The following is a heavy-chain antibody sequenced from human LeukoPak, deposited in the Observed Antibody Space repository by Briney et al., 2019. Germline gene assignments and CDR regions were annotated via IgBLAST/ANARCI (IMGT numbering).Heavy chain of an antibody. CDR2: IYYSGST. CDR1: GGSISSYY. J-gene: IGHJ4*02. V-gene: IGHV4-59*01. Sequence: PSETLSLTCTVSGGSISSYYWSWIRQPPGKGLEWIGYIYYSGSTNYNPSLKSRVTISVDTSKNQFSLKLSSVTAADTAVYYCASMVQGVRRAYYFDYWGQGTLVTVSS. CDR3: ASMVQGVRRAYYFDY. D-gene: IGHD3-10*01.